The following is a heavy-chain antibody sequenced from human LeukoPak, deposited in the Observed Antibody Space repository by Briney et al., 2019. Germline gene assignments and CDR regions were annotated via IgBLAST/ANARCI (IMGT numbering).Heavy chain of an antibody. CDR3: TRGVSESFAY. CDR2: INPNSGGA. CDR1: GYTFTGNY. V-gene: IGHV1-2*02. J-gene: IGHJ4*02. Sequence: GSVKVSCKASGYTFTGNYMHWVRQAPGQGLEWMGWINPNSGGAKSAQQFQGRVTMTRDTSISTAYTELSRLRSDDTAVYYCTRGVSESFAYWGQGTLVTVSA. D-gene: IGHD3-10*01.